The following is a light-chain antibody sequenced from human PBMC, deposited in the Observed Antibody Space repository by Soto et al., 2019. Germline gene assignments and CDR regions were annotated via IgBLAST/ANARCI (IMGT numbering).Light chain of an antibody. J-gene: IGKJ5*01. V-gene: IGKV3-20*01. Sequence: EIVLTQSPGNLSLSPGERSTISCRASQSVSSNYLAWYQQKVGQAHRLLIYGASSRATGIPDRFSGIGSGTDFTLTISRLEPEDLAVYYCQQYGSSLSITFGQGTRREIK. CDR3: QQYGSSLSIT. CDR2: GAS. CDR1: QSVSSNY.